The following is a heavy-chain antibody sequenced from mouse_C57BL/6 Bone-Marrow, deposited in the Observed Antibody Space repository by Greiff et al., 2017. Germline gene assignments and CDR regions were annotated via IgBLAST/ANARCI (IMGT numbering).Heavy chain of an antibody. J-gene: IGHJ4*01. V-gene: IGHV1-26*01. CDR1: GYTFTDYY. D-gene: IGHD2-4*01. CDR2: INPNNGGN. CDR3: ARWGLRRPHAMDY. Sequence: EVQLQQSGPELVKPGASVKISCKASGYTFTDYYMNWVKQSHGKSLEWIGDINPNNGGNSYNQKFKGKATLTVDKSSSTAYMELSSLTSEDSAVYYCARWGLRRPHAMDYWGQGTSVTVSS.